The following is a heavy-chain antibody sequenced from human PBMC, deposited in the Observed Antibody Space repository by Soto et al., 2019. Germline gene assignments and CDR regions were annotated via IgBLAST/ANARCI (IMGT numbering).Heavy chain of an antibody. Sequence: SETLSLTCSVSGGSVSYNSYYWGWIRQPPGKGLEWVGGIFYIGTTYYNPSLKDRLSISVDTSKNSFSLNLTSVTAADTAVYFCARLVVVAPVANVWGQGALVTVSS. V-gene: IGHV4-39*01. CDR2: IFYIGTT. CDR3: ARLVVVAPVANV. CDR1: GGSVSYNSYY. J-gene: IGHJ4*02. D-gene: IGHD2-21*01.